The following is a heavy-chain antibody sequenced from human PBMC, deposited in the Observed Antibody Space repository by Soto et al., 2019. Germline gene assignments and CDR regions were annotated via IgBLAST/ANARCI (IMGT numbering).Heavy chain of an antibody. CDR1: GFTFSSYS. V-gene: IGHV3-48*02. Sequence: GGSLRLSCAASGFTFSSYSMNWVRQAPGKGLEWVSYISSSSSTIYYADSVKGRFTISRDNAKNSLHLQMNSLRDEDTAVYYCASGPPGYGRRLMYSWGQGTLVTVSS. CDR2: ISSSSSTI. CDR3: ASGPPGYGRRLMYS. D-gene: IGHD5-18*01. J-gene: IGHJ4*02.